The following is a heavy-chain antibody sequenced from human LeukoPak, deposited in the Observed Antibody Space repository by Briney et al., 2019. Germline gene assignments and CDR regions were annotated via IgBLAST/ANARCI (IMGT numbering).Heavy chain of an antibody. D-gene: IGHD1-26*01. CDR1: GFTFSSYS. CDR2: ISSSSSYI. J-gene: IGHJ4*02. V-gene: IGHV3-21*01. Sequence: PGGSLRLSCAASGFTFSSYSMNWVRQAPGKGLEWVSSISSSSSYIYYADSVKGRFTISRDNAKNSLYLQMNSLRAEDTAVYYCAKISGSHWGYFDYWGQGTLVTVSS. CDR3: AKISGSHWGYFDY.